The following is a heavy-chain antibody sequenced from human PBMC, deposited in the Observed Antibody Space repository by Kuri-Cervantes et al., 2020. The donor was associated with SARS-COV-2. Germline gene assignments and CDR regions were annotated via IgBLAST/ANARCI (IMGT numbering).Heavy chain of an antibody. CDR3: AKDRVYCSGGSCPLYY. V-gene: IGHV3-23*01. D-gene: IGHD2-15*01. Sequence: LSLTCAASGSSFSDYGMSWVRQAPGKGLDWVSTISGSSGSTYYADSVKGRFTISRDNSKNTLYLQMNSLRAEDTAVYYCAKDRVYCSGGSCPLYYWGQGTLVTVSS. J-gene: IGHJ4*02. CDR1: GSSFSDYG. CDR2: ISGSSGST.